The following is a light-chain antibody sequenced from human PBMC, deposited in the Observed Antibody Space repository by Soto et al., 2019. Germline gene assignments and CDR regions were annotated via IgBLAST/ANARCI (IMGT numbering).Light chain of an antibody. CDR3: QQYGSSPRT. J-gene: IGKJ1*01. Sequence: EIVLTQSPGTLSLSPGERATLSCRASQIVSSNYLAWYQQNPGQAPRLLIYGASSRATGIPDRFSGSGSGTDFTLTISRLEPEDFAVYYCQQYGSSPRTFCQGTKVEIK. V-gene: IGKV3-20*01. CDR2: GAS. CDR1: QIVSSNY.